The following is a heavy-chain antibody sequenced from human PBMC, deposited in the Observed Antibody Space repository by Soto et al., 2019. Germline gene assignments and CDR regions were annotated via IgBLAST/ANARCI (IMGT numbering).Heavy chain of an antibody. V-gene: IGHV3-7*04. CDR2: IKEDGSEK. CDR1: AFTFRNYW. J-gene: IGHJ4*02. Sequence: EVHLVESGGGMVQPGGSLRLSCAASAFTFRNYWMSWVRQAPGKGLECVAKIKEDGSEKYYVDFVKGRFTVSRDNAENSVYLQMNSLTVEDTAMYYCARASSSTSGAIDYWGQGTLVTVSS. D-gene: IGHD2-2*01. CDR3: ARASSSTSGAIDY.